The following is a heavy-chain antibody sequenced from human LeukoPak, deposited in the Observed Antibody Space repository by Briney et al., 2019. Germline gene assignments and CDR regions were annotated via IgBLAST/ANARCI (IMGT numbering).Heavy chain of an antibody. CDR1: GGSISSSSYY. CDR3: ASIRSDYSLFDY. Sequence: KPSETLSLTCTVSGGSISSSSYYWGWIRQPPGKGLEWIGSIYYSGSTCYNPSLKSRVTISVDTSKNQFSLKLSSVTAADTAVYPCASIRSDYSLFDYWGQGTLVTVSS. CDR2: IYYSGST. D-gene: IGHD3-22*01. V-gene: IGHV4-39*01. J-gene: IGHJ4*02.